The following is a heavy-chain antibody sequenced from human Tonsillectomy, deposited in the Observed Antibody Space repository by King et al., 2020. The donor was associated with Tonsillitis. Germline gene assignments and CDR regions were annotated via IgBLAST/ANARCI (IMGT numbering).Heavy chain of an antibody. V-gene: IGHV3-7*03. CDR1: GFTFSRYW. J-gene: IGHJ4*02. D-gene: IGHD6-13*01. Sequence: VQSGGSLRLSCVTSGFTFSRYWMSWVRQAPGKGLERVANIKQYGSEKYYVDSVKGRFTISRDNAKNSLYLQMNSLRAEDTAFYYCVRGGVGSSWFLGAEHWGQGTLVTVSS. CDR2: IKQYGSEK. CDR3: VRGGVGSSWFLGAEH.